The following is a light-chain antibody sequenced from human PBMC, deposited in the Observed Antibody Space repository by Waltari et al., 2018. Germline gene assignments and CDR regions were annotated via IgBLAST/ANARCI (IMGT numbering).Light chain of an antibody. J-gene: IGLJ2*01. CDR3: QSADSSDMVY. Sequence: SHELTQSPSVSVSHGQTARITCSGATLPKQYAHWYQQKPGQAPVLIIYKDIERPSGIPERFSASTSGTIVTLTISGVRPEDEADYYCQSADSSDMVYFGGGTKLTVL. CDR1: TLPKQY. V-gene: IGLV3-25*03. CDR2: KDI.